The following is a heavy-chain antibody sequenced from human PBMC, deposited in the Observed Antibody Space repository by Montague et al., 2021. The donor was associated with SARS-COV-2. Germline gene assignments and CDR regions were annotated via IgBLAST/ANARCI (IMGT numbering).Heavy chain of an antibody. V-gene: IGHV4-4*07. D-gene: IGHD1-20*01. CDR3: VRDQGRSNWNYPDY. CDR2: IYNSGST. J-gene: IGHJ4*02. CDR1: GGSISGYY. Sequence: SETLSLTCTVSGGSISGYYWSWFRQSAGKGLEWIGRIYNSGSTSYNPSLKSRVTMSVDTSKNQFSLKLSSATAADTAAYYCVRDQGRSNWNYPDYWAREPWSPSRQ.